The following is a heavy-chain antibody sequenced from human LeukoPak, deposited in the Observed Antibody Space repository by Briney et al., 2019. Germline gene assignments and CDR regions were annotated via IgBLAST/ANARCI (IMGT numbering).Heavy chain of an antibody. V-gene: IGHV3-23*01. Sequence: GGSLRLSCAASGFTFSSYAMSWVRQAPARGLEWVSSIRGGGGTFYADSVKGRCTLSRDDSRNTVYLQLNNLSVEDTAVYYCAKANWVSNADAVWWGQGTLVTVSS. CDR3: AKANWVSNADAVW. D-gene: IGHD2-2*01. CDR2: IRGGGGT. J-gene: IGHJ4*02. CDR1: GFTFSSYA.